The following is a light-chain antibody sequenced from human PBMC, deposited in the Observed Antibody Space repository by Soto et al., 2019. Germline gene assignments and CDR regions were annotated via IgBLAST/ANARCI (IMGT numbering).Light chain of an antibody. J-gene: IGKJ1*01. V-gene: IGKV1D-13*01. CDR3: XQYNNYGT. CDR1: QGISSA. Sequence: AIQLTQSPSSLSSSLGDSVTITCRASQGISSALAWYQQKPGKAPKLLIYDASSLESGVQSRFSGSGSGTEFTLTIRSLQPDDFSTYYCXQYNNYGTCGQGTKVDIK. CDR2: DAS.